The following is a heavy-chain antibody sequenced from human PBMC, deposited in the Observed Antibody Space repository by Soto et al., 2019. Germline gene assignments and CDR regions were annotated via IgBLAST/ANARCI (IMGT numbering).Heavy chain of an antibody. CDR1: GGSISSGGYY. Sequence: QVQLHESGPGLVKPSQTLSLTCTVSGGSISSGGYYWSWIRQHPGKGLEWIGYIYYSGSTYYNPSLKSRVTTSVDTSKNQLSLKLSSVTAADTAVYYCARDREESFDYWGQGTLVTVSS. V-gene: IGHV4-31*03. CDR3: ARDREESFDY. D-gene: IGHD1-26*01. J-gene: IGHJ4*02. CDR2: IYYSGST.